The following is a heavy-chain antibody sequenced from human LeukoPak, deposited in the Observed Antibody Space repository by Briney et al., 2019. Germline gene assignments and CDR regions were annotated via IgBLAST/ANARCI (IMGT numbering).Heavy chain of an antibody. Sequence: ASVNVSCKVSGYTLTELSMHWVRQAPGKGLEWMGGFDPEDGETIYAQKFQGRVTMTEDTSTDTAYMELSSLRSEDTAVYYCATDTERGYSGYVNYWGQGTLVTVSS. J-gene: IGHJ4*02. CDR3: ATDTERGYSGYVNY. CDR1: GYTLTELS. D-gene: IGHD5-12*01. V-gene: IGHV1-24*01. CDR2: FDPEDGET.